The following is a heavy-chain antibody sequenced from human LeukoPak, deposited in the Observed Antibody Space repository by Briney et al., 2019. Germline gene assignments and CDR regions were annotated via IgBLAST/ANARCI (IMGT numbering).Heavy chain of an antibody. D-gene: IGHD5-18*01. CDR3: ARGGARIGEYTYGFDY. J-gene: IGHJ4*02. CDR1: GFTFRDYC. CDR2: INSDGSGT. Sequence: GGSLRLSCAASGFTFRDYCMHWVRQAPGKGLVWVSRINSDGSGTNYPDSVKGRFTMSRDNAKNTLYLQMNSLRAEDTAVYYCARGGARIGEYTYGFDYWGQGALVTVSS. V-gene: IGHV3-74*01.